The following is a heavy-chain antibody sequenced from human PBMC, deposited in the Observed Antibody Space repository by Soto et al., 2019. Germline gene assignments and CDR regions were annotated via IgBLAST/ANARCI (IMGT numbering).Heavy chain of an antibody. J-gene: IGHJ4*02. Sequence: SETLSLTCTVSGGSISSGGYYWSWIRQHRGKGLEWIGYIYYSGSTYYNPSLKSRVTISVDTSKNQFSLKLSSVTAADTAVYYCARESYDSSGLTGIDYWGQGTLVTVSS. CDR3: ARESYDSSGLTGIDY. V-gene: IGHV4-31*03. CDR2: IYYSGST. CDR1: GGSISSGGYY. D-gene: IGHD3-22*01.